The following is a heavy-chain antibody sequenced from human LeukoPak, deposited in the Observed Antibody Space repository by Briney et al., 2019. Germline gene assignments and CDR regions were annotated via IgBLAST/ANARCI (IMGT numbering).Heavy chain of an antibody. CDR3: ARVPDYDFWSGYYLVPSWFDP. V-gene: IGHV1-18*01. D-gene: IGHD3-3*01. J-gene: IGHJ5*02. CDR1: GYTFTSYG. CDR2: ISAYNGNT. Sequence: GASVKVSCKASGYTFTSYGISWVRQAPGQGLEWMGWISAYNGNTNYAQKLQGRVTMTTDTSTSTAYMELRSLRSDDTAVYYCARVPDYDFWSGYYLVPSWFDPWGQGTLVTVPS.